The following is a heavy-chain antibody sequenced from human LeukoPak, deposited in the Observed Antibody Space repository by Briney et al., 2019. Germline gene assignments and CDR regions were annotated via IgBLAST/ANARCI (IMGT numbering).Heavy chain of an antibody. CDR3: ARIGLQSGSYYEGTDY. J-gene: IGHJ4*02. D-gene: IGHD1-26*01. CDR2: IYYSGST. Sequence: SETLSLTCTVSGGSISSYYWSWIRQPPGKGLEWIGYIYYSGSTNYNPSLKSRVTISVDTSKNQFSLKLSSVTAADTAVYYCARIGLQSGSYYEGTDYWGQGTLVTVSS. CDR1: GGSISSYY. V-gene: IGHV4-59*08.